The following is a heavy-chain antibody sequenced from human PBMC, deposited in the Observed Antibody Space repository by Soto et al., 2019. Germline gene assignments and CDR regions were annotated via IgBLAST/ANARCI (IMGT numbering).Heavy chain of an antibody. V-gene: IGHV1-69*12. Sequence: QVQLVQSGAEVKKPGSSVKVSCKASGGTFSSYAISWVRQAPGQGLEWMGGIIPIFGTANYAQKFQGRVTITADESTSTANMELSSLGSEYTAVYYCAREKGGVLIVYANWFDPWGQGTLVTVSS. D-gene: IGHD2-8*01. CDR2: IIPIFGTA. CDR1: GGTFSSYA. CDR3: AREKGGVLIVYANWFDP. J-gene: IGHJ5*02.